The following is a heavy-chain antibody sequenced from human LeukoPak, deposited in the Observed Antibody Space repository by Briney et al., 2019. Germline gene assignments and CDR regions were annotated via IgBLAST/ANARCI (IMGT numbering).Heavy chain of an antibody. J-gene: IGHJ4*02. CDR3: ARVWWGENGVDSAAGYFDY. CDR1: GGSISSGGYY. D-gene: IGHD2-21*01. V-gene: IGHV4-31*03. Sequence: SETLSRTCTASGGSISSGGYYWSWIRQHPGKGLEWIGYIYYSGGTYYNPSLKSRVTISVDTSKNQFSLKLSSVTAADTAVYYCARVWWGENGVDSAAGYFDYWGQGTLVTVSS. CDR2: IYYSGGT.